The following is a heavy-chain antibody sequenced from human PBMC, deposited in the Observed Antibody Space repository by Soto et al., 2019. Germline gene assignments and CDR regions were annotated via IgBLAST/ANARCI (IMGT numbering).Heavy chain of an antibody. V-gene: IGHV3-23*01. CDR2: ITDSGGRT. Sequence: GGSLRLSCAASGFTFTNVAMTWVRQAPGKGLEWVSTITDSGGRTDYADSVKGRFTISRDNSKSTLYLQMNNLRADDTAVYYCAKLYWNPRYFDYWGQGARVTVSS. CDR3: AKLYWNPRYFDY. CDR1: GFTFTNVA. D-gene: IGHD1-1*01. J-gene: IGHJ4*02.